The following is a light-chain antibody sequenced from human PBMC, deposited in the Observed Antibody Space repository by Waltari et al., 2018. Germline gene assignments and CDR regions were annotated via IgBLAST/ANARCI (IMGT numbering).Light chain of an antibody. V-gene: IGLV1-44*01. CDR2: GDN. J-gene: IGLJ1*01. Sequence: QSVLTQPPSASGTPGQRVTISCSGSSSNIGTKTVNWYQQLPGMAPRLLIYGDNQRPSGVPRRFSASKSGTSASLAISGLQSEDEADYFCAAWDDSLNGLYVFGTGTTVTVL. CDR3: AAWDDSLNGLYV. CDR1: SSNIGTKT.